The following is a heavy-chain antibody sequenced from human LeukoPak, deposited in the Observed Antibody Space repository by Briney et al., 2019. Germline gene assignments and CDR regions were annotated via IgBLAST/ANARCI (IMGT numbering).Heavy chain of an antibody. D-gene: IGHD3-10*01. Sequence: GGSLRLSCAASELTFSSCGMSWVRQAPEKGLEWVSSISSGGDYTYYADSVKDRFTISRDNSKNTLYLQMNSLRAEDTAVYYCAKIGVIGLWYFDLWGRGTLATVSS. V-gene: IGHV3-23*01. J-gene: IGHJ2*01. CDR2: ISSGGDYT. CDR3: AKIGVIGLWYFDL. CDR1: ELTFSSCG.